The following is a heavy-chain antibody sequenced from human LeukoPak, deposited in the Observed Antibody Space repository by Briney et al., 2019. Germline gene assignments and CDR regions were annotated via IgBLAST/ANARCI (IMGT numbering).Heavy chain of an antibody. CDR3: ARVGSSGWYVHPTLDF. CDR1: GYTFTGYY. J-gene: IGHJ4*02. Sequence: ASVKVSCKASGYTFTGYYIHWVRQAPGQGLEWMGWINPNGGGTNYAQKFQGRATVTPDTSISTAYMELSSLRSDDTALYYCARVGSSGWYVHPTLDFWGQGTLVTVSS. V-gene: IGHV1-2*02. D-gene: IGHD6-19*01. CDR2: INPNGGGT.